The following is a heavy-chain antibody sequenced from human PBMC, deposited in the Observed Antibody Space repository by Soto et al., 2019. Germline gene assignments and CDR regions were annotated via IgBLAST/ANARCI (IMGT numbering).Heavy chain of an antibody. Sequence: QVQLQLWGAGLLKPSETLSLTCAVYGGSFRGYYWSWIRQPPGKGLEWIGEINHSGSTNYNPSLKRRVTISVDTSKNQFSLKLSSVTAAYTAVYYCARRSAAGPWGQGTLVTVSS. CDR2: INHSGST. CDR1: GGSFRGYY. J-gene: IGHJ4*02. D-gene: IGHD6-25*01. CDR3: ARRSAAGP. V-gene: IGHV4-34*01.